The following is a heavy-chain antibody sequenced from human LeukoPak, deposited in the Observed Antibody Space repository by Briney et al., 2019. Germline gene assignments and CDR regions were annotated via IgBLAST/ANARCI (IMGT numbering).Heavy chain of an antibody. V-gene: IGHV3-21*04. CDR1: GFTFSSYS. CDR2: ISSSSSYI. D-gene: IGHD6-19*01. Sequence: GGSLRLSCAASGFTFSSYSMNWVRQAPGKGLEWVLSISSSSSYIYYADSVKGRFTISRDNANNFLYLQMNSLRAEDTALYYCARAYKDRSLAGKKEFFQHWGQGTLVTVSS. J-gene: IGHJ1*01. CDR3: ARAYKDRSLAGKKEFFQH.